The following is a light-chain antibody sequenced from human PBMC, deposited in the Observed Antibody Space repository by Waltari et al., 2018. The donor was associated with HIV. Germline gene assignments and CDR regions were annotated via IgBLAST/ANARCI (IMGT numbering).Light chain of an antibody. V-gene: IGKV3-20*01. Sequence: EVLLTQSPVTLSLSPGESVTLSCRASQSLGNDFVAWYQQKPGQPPRLLIFRTSSRAAGVPGRFSGSGSGTDVALTITGAEPEDFAVYYCQHYGGSPYTFGQGTKLDI. CDR1: QSLGNDF. J-gene: IGKJ2*01. CDR3: QHYGGSPYT. CDR2: RTS.